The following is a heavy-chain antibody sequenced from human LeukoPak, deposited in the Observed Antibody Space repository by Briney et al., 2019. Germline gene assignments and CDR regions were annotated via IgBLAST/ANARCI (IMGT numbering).Heavy chain of an antibody. D-gene: IGHD3-3*01. CDR2: ISTRGHYI. Sequence: GGSLKLSCVASGFTFSRHSMTWVRQAPGKGLEWVSSISTRGHYIYYGYSMEGRFTVSRDNPKNSLYLQMNSLRDEDTAVYYCARGSTREWPSAWLGPWGQGILVIVSS. V-gene: IGHV3-21*01. CDR3: ARGSTREWPSAWLGP. CDR1: GFTFSRHS. J-gene: IGHJ5*02.